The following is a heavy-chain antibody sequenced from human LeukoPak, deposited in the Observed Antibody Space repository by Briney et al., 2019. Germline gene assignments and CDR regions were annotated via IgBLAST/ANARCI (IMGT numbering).Heavy chain of an antibody. J-gene: IGHJ4*02. CDR2: INPNSGGT. D-gene: IGHD6-19*01. CDR1: GYTFTGYY. CDR3: AREQDVAVAGFDY. V-gene: IGHV1-2*02. Sequence: GASVKVSCKASGYTFTGYYMHWVRQAPGQGLEWMGWINPNSGGTNYAQKFQGRVTMTRDTSISTACMELSRLRSDDTAVYYCAREQDVAVAGFDYWGQGTLVTVSS.